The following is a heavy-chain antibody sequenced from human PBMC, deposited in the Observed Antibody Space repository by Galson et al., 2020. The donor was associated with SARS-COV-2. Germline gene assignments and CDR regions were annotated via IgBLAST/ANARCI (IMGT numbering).Heavy chain of an antibody. Sequence: GESLKISCTASGFTFSDYALPWVRPAPGKGLEWVAVLSYGGTTQSYADSVKGRFTISRDNAKDTLYLQMNSLRPEDTAVYYCARDSAVNGRLYYFEYWGQGTLVTVSS. J-gene: IGHJ4*02. CDR3: ARDSAVNGRLYYFEY. D-gene: IGHD6-19*01. V-gene: IGHV3-30*04. CDR2: LSYGGTTQ. CDR1: GFTFSDYA.